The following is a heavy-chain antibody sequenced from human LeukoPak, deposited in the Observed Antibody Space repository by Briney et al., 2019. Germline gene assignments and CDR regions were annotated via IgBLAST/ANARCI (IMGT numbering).Heavy chain of an antibody. Sequence: PGGSLRLSCVGSGFTFSSHGMHWVRQAPGKGLEWVAVIWYDGSHTYYAESVKGRFTISRDDSKSTLYPQMNSLRAEDTAIYYCARDPQHSMDVWGQGTTVTVSS. D-gene: IGHD5-18*01. V-gene: IGHV3-33*01. CDR2: IWYDGSHT. CDR1: GFTFSSHG. CDR3: ARDPQHSMDV. J-gene: IGHJ6*02.